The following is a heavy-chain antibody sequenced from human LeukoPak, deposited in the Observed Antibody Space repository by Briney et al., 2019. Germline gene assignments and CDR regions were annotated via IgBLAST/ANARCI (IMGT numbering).Heavy chain of an antibody. CDR2: IHTSGST. CDR1: GGSISSYY. V-gene: IGHV4-4*07. J-gene: IGHJ4*02. D-gene: IGHD6-19*01. CDR3: ARMGEQWLNFDY. Sequence: SETLSLTCTVSGGSISSYYWSWIRQPAGKGLEWIGRIHTSGSTNYNPSLKSRVTMSVDTSKNQFSLKLSSVTAADTAVYYCARMGEQWLNFDYWGQGTLVTVSS.